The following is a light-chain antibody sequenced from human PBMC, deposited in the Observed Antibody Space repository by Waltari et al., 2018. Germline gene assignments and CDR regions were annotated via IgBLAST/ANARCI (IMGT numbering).Light chain of an antibody. CDR2: AAS. CDR1: QSISSY. Sequence: DIQMTQSPSSLSASVGDRVTITCRASQSISSYLNWYQQKPGKAPKLLIYAASNLQSGVPSRFSGSGSGTDFILTISSLQPEDFATYYGQQSYSTPFFGPGTKVDIK. J-gene: IGKJ3*01. V-gene: IGKV1-39*01. CDR3: QQSYSTPF.